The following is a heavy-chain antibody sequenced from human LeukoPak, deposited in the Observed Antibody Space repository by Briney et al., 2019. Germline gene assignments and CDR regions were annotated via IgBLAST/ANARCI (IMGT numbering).Heavy chain of an antibody. CDR3: LGYCSGGRCYSGGH. V-gene: IGHV3-23*01. CDR2: VSTSGGST. Sequence: PGGSLRLSCAASGFTFSTYAMSWVRQAPGKGLEWVSTVSTSGGSTYYADSVKGRFTISRDNSKNTQYLQMNSLRAEDTAIYYCLGYCSGGRCYSGGHWGQGTLGTVSS. CDR1: GFTFSTYA. J-gene: IGHJ4*02. D-gene: IGHD2-15*01.